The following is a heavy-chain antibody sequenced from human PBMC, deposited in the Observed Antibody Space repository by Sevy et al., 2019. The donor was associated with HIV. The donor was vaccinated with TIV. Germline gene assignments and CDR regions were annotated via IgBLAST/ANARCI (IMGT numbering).Heavy chain of an antibody. J-gene: IGHJ6*02. CDR2: ISYTSTTI. D-gene: IGHD3-22*01. V-gene: IGHV3-48*02. Sequence: GGSLRLSCAVSGFTFNTYNMKWVRQAPGKGLEWVSYISYTSTTIYYADSVRGRFTISRDNAKNTLYLRMNSLRDEDTAVYYCASSDATSRFGYYYFAMDFWGQGTSFTVSS. CDR3: ASSDATSRFGYYYFAMDF. CDR1: GFTFNTYN.